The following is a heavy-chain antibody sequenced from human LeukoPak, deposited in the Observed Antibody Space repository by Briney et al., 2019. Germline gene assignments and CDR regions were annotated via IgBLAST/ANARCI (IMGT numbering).Heavy chain of an antibody. Sequence: GGSLRLSCAASAFTFSTYGMSWVRQAPGKGLEWVSGISSSGGSIYYADSVKGRFTISRDNSKNTLYLQMNSLRAEDTAVYYCAKGQGWLHVYWGQGTLVTVSS. J-gene: IGHJ4*02. CDR1: AFTFSTYG. D-gene: IGHD5-12*01. CDR3: AKGQGWLHVY. V-gene: IGHV3-23*01. CDR2: ISSSGGSI.